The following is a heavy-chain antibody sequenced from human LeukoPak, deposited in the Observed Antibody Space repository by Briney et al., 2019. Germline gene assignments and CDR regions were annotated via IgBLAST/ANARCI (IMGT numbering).Heavy chain of an antibody. CDR2: IYHSGST. D-gene: IGHD6-13*01. J-gene: IGHJ6*03. CDR3: ARVGSSSWRGYYYYYMDV. CDR1: GGSISSGGYY. Sequence: PSETLSLTCTVSGGSISSGGYYWSWIRQPPGKGLEWIGYIYHSGSTYYNPSLKSGVTISVDRSKNQFSLKLSSVTAADTAVYYCARVGSSSWRGYYYYYMDVWGKGTTVTVSS. V-gene: IGHV4-30-2*01.